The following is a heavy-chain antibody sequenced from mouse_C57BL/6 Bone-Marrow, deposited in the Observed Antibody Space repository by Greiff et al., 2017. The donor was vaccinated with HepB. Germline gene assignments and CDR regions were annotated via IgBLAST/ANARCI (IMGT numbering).Heavy chain of an antibody. V-gene: IGHV5-12*01. J-gene: IGHJ4*01. CDR1: GFTFSDYY. D-gene: IGHD2-2*01. Sequence: EVKLVESGGGLVQPGGSLKLSCAASGFTFSDYYMYWVRQTPEKRLEWVAYISNGGGSTYYPDTVKGRFTISRDNAKNTLYLQMSRLKSEDTAMYYCARQSGSTMVTTGDYYAMDYWGQGTSVTVSS. CDR3: ARQSGSTMVTTGDYYAMDY. CDR2: ISNGGGST.